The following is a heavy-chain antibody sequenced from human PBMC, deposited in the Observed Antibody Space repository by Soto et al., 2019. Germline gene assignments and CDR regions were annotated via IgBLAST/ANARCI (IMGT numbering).Heavy chain of an antibody. CDR3: ARAGTSSSSGYYYYYYMDV. CDR2: INPNSGST. CDR1: GYTFTSYG. V-gene: IGHV1-18*01. J-gene: IGHJ6*03. Sequence: ASVKVSCKASGYTFTSYGISWVRQAPGQGLEWMGWINPNSGSTNYAQKLQGWVTMTRDTSTSTAYMELSRLRSDDTAVYYCARAGTSSSSGYYYYYYMDVWGKGTTVTVSS. D-gene: IGHD6-6*01.